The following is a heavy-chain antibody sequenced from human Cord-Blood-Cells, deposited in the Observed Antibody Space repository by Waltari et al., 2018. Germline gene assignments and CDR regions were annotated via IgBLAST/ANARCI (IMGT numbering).Heavy chain of an antibody. V-gene: IGHV4-59*08. J-gene: IGHJ4*02. CDR2: SHYSGST. CDR1: GGSISSSY. CDR3: ARLGEYSSGWYVVY. Sequence: QVQLQESGPGLVKPSETLSLTCTVPGGSISSSYLSWLRQPPGKGLGWIGYSHYSGSTNYNPSLKSRVTISVDTSKNQFSLKLSSVTAADTAVYYCARLGEYSSGWYVVYWGQGTLVTVSS. D-gene: IGHD6-19*01.